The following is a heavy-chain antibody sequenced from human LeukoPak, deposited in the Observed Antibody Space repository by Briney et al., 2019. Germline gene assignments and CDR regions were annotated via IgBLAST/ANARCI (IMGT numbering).Heavy chain of an antibody. CDR1: GGSFSGYY. Sequence: SETLSLSCAVYGGSFSGYYWSWVRQPPGKGLEWIGEINLRVSTNYTPPLKSRVTISEAATKHQFSLKLRSVTAADRAVYYCARGTVTSPYYYYDYMDVGGKGTTVTVS. V-gene: IGHV4-34*01. D-gene: IGHD4-11*01. CDR2: INLRVST. CDR3: ARGTVTSPYYYYDYMDV. J-gene: IGHJ6*03.